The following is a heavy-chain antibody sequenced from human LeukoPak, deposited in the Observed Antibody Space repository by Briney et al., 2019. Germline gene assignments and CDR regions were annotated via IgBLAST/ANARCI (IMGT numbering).Heavy chain of an antibody. CDR3: ARERDSGSYYSFDY. D-gene: IGHD1-26*01. Sequence: PSETLSLTCTVSGGSISSYYWSWIRQPPGKGLEWIGYIYYSGSTNYNPSLKSRVTISVDTSKNQFSLKLSSVTAADTAVYYCARERDSGSYYSFDYWGQGTLVTVSS. J-gene: IGHJ4*02. CDR2: IYYSGST. CDR1: GGSISSYY. V-gene: IGHV4-59*01.